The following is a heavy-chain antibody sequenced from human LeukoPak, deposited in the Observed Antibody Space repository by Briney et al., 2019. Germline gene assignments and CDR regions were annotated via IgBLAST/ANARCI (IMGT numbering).Heavy chain of an antibody. CDR2: ISGSGGSK. CDR3: AKEVSIAATGTLGGYYYYMDV. Sequence: GGSLRLSCAASGFTFSSYVMRWVRQAPGKGLEWVSAISGSGGSKYFADSVKGRFTISRDNSKNTLYLQMNRLRAEDTAVYYCAKEVSIAATGTLGGYYYYMDVWGKGTTVTVSS. CDR1: GFTFSSYV. D-gene: IGHD6-13*01. V-gene: IGHV3-23*01. J-gene: IGHJ6*03.